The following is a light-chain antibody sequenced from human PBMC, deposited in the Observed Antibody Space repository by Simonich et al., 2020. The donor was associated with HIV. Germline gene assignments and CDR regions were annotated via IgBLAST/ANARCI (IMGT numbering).Light chain of an antibody. CDR3: QQTYNTPPWT. J-gene: IGKJ1*01. V-gene: IGKV1-39*01. Sequence: DIPMTQSPSSLSASVGDRVTITCRASQYISSYLNWYQQKPGKAPKLLISAASSLQSGVPSRFSGRGAGTDFTLTISSLQPEDFTTYYCQQTYNTPPWTFGQGTKVEIK. CDR1: QYISSY. CDR2: AAS.